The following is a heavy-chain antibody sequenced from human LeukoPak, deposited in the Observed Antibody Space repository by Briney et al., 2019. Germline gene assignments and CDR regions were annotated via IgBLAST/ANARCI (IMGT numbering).Heavy chain of an antibody. J-gene: IGHJ4*02. V-gene: IGHV4-59*11. Sequence: SETLSLTCTVSGVSISSHYWSWIRQPPGKGLEWIAYMYDSESTKDNPSLKSRITLSADTSKNQFSLRLSSVTAADTAVYYCATIKRGSIYGYFDFWGQGILITVSS. D-gene: IGHD5-18*01. CDR2: MYDSEST. CDR3: ATIKRGSIYGYFDF. CDR1: GVSISSHY.